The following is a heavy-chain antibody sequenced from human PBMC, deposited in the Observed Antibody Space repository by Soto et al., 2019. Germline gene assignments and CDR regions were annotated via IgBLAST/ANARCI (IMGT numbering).Heavy chain of an antibody. CDR3: ARVAVAAAVVDY. D-gene: IGHD6-13*01. CDR2: IYYSGST. Sequence: QVQLQESGPGLVKPSQTLSLTCTVSGGSISSGGYYWSWIRQHPGKGLEWMGYIYYSGSTYYNPYLKSRVTISVDTSKNQFSLKLSSVTAADTAVYYCARVAVAAAVVDYWGQGTLVTVSS. J-gene: IGHJ4*02. CDR1: GGSISSGGYY. V-gene: IGHV4-31*03.